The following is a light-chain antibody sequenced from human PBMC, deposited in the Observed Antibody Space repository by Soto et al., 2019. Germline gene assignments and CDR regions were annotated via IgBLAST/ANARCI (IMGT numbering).Light chain of an antibody. J-gene: IGKJ1*01. CDR3: QQSNNWPPWT. CDR2: GAS. V-gene: IGKV3-15*01. Sequence: EIVMTQSPATLSVSPGERATLSCRASQSVSSNLAWYQQKPGQAPRLLIYGASTRATGIPARFSGSGSGTEFTLTISSRQSEDFSVYYCQQSNNWPPWTFGQGTKVEIK. CDR1: QSVSSN.